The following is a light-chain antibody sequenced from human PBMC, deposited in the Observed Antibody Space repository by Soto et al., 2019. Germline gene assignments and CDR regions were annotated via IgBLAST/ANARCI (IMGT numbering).Light chain of an antibody. CDR3: QQYYSYPWT. V-gene: IGKV1-8*01. CDR1: KGISSY. Sequence: AIRMTQSPSSLSASTGDRVTITCRASKGISSYLAWYQQKPGKAPKLLIYAASTLQSGVPSRFSGSGSGTDFTLTISCLQSEDFATYYCQQYYSYPWTFGQGTKVEIE. J-gene: IGKJ1*01. CDR2: AAS.